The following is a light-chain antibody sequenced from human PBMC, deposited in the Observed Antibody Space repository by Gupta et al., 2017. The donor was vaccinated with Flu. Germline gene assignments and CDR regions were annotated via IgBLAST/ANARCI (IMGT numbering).Light chain of an antibody. CDR3: ISYTSSSTHVV. J-gene: IGLJ2*01. CDR1: SSDVGGYNY. Sequence: QSALTQPASVSGSPGQSITISCTGTSSDVGGYNYVSWYQQHPGKAPNLMIYEVSNRPSGVSNRFSGSKSGNTASLTISGLQAEDEADYYCISYTSSSTHVVFGGGTKLTVL. CDR2: EVS. V-gene: IGLV2-14*01.